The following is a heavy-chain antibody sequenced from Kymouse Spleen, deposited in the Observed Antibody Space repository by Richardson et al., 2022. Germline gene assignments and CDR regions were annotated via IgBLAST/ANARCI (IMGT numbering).Heavy chain of an antibody. CDR2: INHSGST. Sequence: QVQLQQWGAGLLKPSETLSLTCAVYGGSFSGYYWSWIRQPPGKGLEWIGEINHSGSTNYNPSLKSRVTISVDTSKNQFSLKLSSVTAADTAVYYCARGRMVRGVLDAFDIWGQGTMVTVSS. J-gene: IGHJ3*02. D-gene: IGHD3-10*01. CDR3: ARGRMVRGVLDAFDI. V-gene: IGHV4-34*01. CDR1: GGSFSGYY.